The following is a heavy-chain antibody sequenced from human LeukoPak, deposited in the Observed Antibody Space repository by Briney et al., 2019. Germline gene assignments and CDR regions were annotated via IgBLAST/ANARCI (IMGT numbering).Heavy chain of an antibody. CDR3: ARVAESFSGTYYFAHDASDI. V-gene: IGHV1-2*04. Sequence: ASVKVSCKTSGGTFSSYAISWVRQAPGQGLEWMGRIDTKNGGTDYAQKFQRWVTFTRDTSMRTAYMELSRLTYDDTAVYYCARVAESFSGTYYFAHDASDIWGLGTMVTVSS. CDR1: GGTFSSYA. CDR2: IDTKNGGT. J-gene: IGHJ3*02. D-gene: IGHD3-10*01.